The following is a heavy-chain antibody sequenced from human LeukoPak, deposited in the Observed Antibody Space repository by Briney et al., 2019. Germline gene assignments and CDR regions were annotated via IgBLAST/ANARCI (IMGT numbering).Heavy chain of an antibody. CDR1: GYTFNNYG. J-gene: IGHJ5*02. CDR2: ISAYNGNT. V-gene: IGHV1-18*01. D-gene: IGHD3-10*01. Sequence: ASVKVSCKASGYTFNNYGISWVRRAPGQGLEWMGWISAYNGNTNYAQKLQGRVTMTTDTSTSTAYMELRSLRSDDTAVYYCAREVMVRGAPATSWFDPWGQGTLVTVSS. CDR3: AREVMVRGAPATSWFDP.